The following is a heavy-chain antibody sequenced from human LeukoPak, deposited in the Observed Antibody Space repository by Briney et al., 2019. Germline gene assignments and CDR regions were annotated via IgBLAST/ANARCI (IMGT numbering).Heavy chain of an antibody. CDR3: AKGIDYYGSALDY. J-gene: IGHJ4*02. CDR2: IRYDGSNK. CDR1: GFTFSSYG. Sequence: SGGSLRLSCAASGFTFSSYGMHWVRQAPGKGLEWVAFIRYDGSNKYYADSVKGRFTISRDNSKNTLYLQMNSLRAEDTAVYYCAKGIDYYGSALDYWGQGTLVTVSS. D-gene: IGHD3-10*01. V-gene: IGHV3-30*02.